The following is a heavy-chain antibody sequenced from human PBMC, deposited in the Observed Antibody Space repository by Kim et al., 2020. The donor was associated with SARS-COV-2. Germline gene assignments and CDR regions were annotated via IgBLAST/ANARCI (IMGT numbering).Heavy chain of an antibody. CDR3: ARDVGSNSLDYFDY. Sequence: AGSAKGRFTISRDNSKNRLYLQLDSLRGGDTAIYYCARDVGSNSLDYFDYWGLGTLVTVSS. V-gene: IGHV3-23*01. J-gene: IGHJ4*02. D-gene: IGHD1-1*01.